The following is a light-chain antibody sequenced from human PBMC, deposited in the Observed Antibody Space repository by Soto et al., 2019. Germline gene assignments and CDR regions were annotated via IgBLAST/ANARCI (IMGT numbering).Light chain of an antibody. CDR2: DAS. V-gene: IGKV3-11*01. Sequence: EIVLTQSPATLSLSPGERATLSCRASQGVYSYLAWYQQRPGQAPRLLIYDASNRATGIPARFSGSGSGTDFTLTISSLEPEDFAVYYCQQRSNWPLTFGPGTKVDIK. CDR3: QQRSNWPLT. CDR1: QGVYSY. J-gene: IGKJ3*01.